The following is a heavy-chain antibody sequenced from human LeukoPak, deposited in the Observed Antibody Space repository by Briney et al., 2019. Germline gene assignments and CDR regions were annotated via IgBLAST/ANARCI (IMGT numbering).Heavy chain of an antibody. CDR2: ISAYNGNT. CDR3: AREAIVVVVAATPQYYYYGMDV. Sequence: GASVKVSCKASGYTFTSYGISWVRQAPGQGLEWTGWISAYNGNTNYAQKLQGRVTMTTDTSTSTAYMELRSLRSDDTAVYYCAREAIVVVVAATPQYYYYGMDVWGQGTTVTVSS. D-gene: IGHD2-15*01. V-gene: IGHV1-18*01. J-gene: IGHJ6*02. CDR1: GYTFTSYG.